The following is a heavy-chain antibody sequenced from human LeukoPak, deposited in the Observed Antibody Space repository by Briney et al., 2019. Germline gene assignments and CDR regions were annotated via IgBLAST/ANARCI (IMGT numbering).Heavy chain of an antibody. J-gene: IGHJ3*02. CDR2: IIPIFGTA. Sequence: VASVKVSCXASGGTFSSYAISWVRQAPGQGLEWMGGIIPIFGTANYAQKFQGRVTITADESTSTAYMELSSLRSEDTAVYYCARAAAAGTSAFDIWGQGTTVTVSS. CDR1: GGTFSSYA. V-gene: IGHV1-69*01. CDR3: ARAAAAGTSAFDI. D-gene: IGHD6-13*01.